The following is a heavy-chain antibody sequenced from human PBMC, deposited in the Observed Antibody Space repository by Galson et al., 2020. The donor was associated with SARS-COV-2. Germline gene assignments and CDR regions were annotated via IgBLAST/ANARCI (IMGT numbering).Heavy chain of an antibody. D-gene: IGHD3-16*01. CDR3: ARKTSTYDY. V-gene: IGHV4-39*07. J-gene: IGHJ4*01. Sequence: ASETLSLTCSVSSGFLSSTSYYWGWIRQTPGTGLEWIGSIYFNGRTFYNPSLMSRVTISIDTSKNQFSLRLTAVTAADTAIYFCARKTSTYDYWGPGAQVTVSS. CDR2: IYFNGRT. CDR1: SGFLSSTSYY.